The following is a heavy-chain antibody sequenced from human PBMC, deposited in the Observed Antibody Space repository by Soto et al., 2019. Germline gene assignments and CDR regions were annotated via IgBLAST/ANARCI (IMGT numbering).Heavy chain of an antibody. CDR3: ARGGHFDWLLLNWFDP. Sequence: SETLSLTCTVSGGSVSSGSYYWSWIRQPPGKGLEWIGYIYYSGSTNYNPSLKSRVTISVDTSKNQFSLKLSSVTAADTAVYYCARGGHFDWLLLNWFDPWGQGTLVTVSS. D-gene: IGHD3-9*01. CDR2: IYYSGST. V-gene: IGHV4-61*01. J-gene: IGHJ5*02. CDR1: GGSVSSGSYY.